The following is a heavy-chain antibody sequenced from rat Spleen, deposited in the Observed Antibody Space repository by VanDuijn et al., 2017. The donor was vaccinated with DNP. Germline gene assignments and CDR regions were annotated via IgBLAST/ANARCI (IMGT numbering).Heavy chain of an antibody. V-gene: IGHV5-22*01. CDR1: GFSFSDYN. D-gene: IGHD4-3*01. CDR2: IRYDGGST. J-gene: IGHJ2*01. Sequence: EVQLVESGGGLVQPGRSLKLSCAASGFSFSDYNMVWVRQAPTKGLEWVAYIRYDGGSTRYGDSVKGRFTISRDNAKTTLYLQMNSLRSEDMATYYCIRWNSGHFDYWGQGVMVTVSS. CDR3: IRWNSGHFDY.